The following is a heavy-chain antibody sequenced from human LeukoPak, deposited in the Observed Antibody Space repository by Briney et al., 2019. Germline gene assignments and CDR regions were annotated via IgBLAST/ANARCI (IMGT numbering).Heavy chain of an antibody. V-gene: IGHV1-69*02. Sequence: ASVKVSCKASGGTVSRYTISWVRQAPGQGLEWMGRVIPILGIANYAQKFQGRVTITADKSTSTAYMELSSLRSEDTAVYYCARSQYSYGTDYYYGMDVWGQGTTVTVSS. CDR2: VIPILGIA. J-gene: IGHJ6*02. D-gene: IGHD5-18*01. CDR3: ARSQYSYGTDYYYGMDV. CDR1: GGTVSRYT.